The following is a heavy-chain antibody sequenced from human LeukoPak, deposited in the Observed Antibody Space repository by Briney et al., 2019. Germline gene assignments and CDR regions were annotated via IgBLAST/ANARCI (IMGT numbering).Heavy chain of an antibody. V-gene: IGHV3-7*03. CDR1: GFTFSSYW. CDR2: IKQDGSER. CDR3: ATGAGCGY. D-gene: IGHD6-19*01. J-gene: IGHJ4*02. Sequence: PGGSLRLSWAASGFTFSSYWMTWVRQAPGKGLEWVANIKQDGSERNYVDSVKGRFTISRDNAKNSLYLQMNTLRDEDTAVYYCATGAGCGYWGQGTLVTVSS.